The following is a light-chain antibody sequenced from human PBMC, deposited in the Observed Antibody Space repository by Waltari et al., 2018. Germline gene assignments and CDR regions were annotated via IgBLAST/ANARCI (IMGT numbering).Light chain of an antibody. Sequence: EIVLTQSPGTLSLSPGERATLPGRASQSVSSSYFAWYQQKPGQAPRLLIYGASSRATGIPDRFSGSGSGTDFTLTISRLEPEDFAVYYCQQYGSSPLTFGGGTKVEIK. CDR3: QQYGSSPLT. J-gene: IGKJ4*01. V-gene: IGKV3-20*01. CDR1: QSVSSSY. CDR2: GAS.